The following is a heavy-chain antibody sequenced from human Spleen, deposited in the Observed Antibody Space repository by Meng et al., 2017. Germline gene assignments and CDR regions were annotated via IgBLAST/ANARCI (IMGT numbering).Heavy chain of an antibody. CDR2: TYYRSKWYN. D-gene: IGHD3-3*01. CDR3: AREGGICSGNRCYAVFYGMDV. V-gene: IGHV6-1*01. CDR1: GDSVSSNSAA. Sequence: SETLSLTCAISGDSVSSNSAAWNWIRQSPSRGLEWLGRTYYRSKWYNDYAVSVKSRITINPDTSKNQFSLQLNSVTPEDTAVYYCAREGGICSGNRCYAVFYGMDVWGQGTTVTVSS. J-gene: IGHJ6*02.